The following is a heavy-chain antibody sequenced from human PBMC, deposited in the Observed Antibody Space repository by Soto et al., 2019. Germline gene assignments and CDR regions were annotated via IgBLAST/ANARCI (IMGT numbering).Heavy chain of an antibody. V-gene: IGHV3-48*01. CDR2: ISSSSSTI. CDR1: GFTFSNYS. Sequence: PGGSLRLSCAASGFTFSNYSMNWVRQAPGKGLEWVSYISSSSSTIYYADSVKGRFTISRDNAKNSLYLQMNSLRAEDTAVYYCATGTLPKYWGQGTLVTVSS. CDR3: ATGTLPKY. J-gene: IGHJ4*02.